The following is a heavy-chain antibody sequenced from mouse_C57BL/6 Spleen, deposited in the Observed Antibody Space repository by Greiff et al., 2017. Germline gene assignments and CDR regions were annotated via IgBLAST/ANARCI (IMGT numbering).Heavy chain of an antibody. D-gene: IGHD2-4*01. CDR1: GYSFTSYY. CDR3: ARTGDYGGGGYYYAMDY. V-gene: IGHV1-66*01. J-gene: IGHJ4*01. CDR2: IYPGSGNT. Sequence: VQLKQSGPELVKPGASVKISCKASGYSFTSYYIHWVKQRPGQGLEWIGWIYPGSGNTKYNEKFKGKATLTADTSSSTAYMQLSSLTSEDSAVYYCARTGDYGGGGYYYAMDYWGQGTSVTVSS.